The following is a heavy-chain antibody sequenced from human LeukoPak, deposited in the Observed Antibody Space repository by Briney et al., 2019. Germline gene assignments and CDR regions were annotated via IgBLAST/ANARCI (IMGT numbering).Heavy chain of an antibody. J-gene: IGHJ5*02. D-gene: IGHD3-22*01. Sequence: PGGSLRLSCAASGFTFSNYGKNWVRQAPGKGLEWVSSISGSSNYIYYADSVKGRFTISRDNAKNSLYLQMNSLRAEDTAVYYCARENALYYDSSGYYYHWGQGTLVTVSS. V-gene: IGHV3-21*01. CDR3: ARENALYYDSSGYYYH. CDR2: ISGSSNYI. CDR1: GFTFSNYG.